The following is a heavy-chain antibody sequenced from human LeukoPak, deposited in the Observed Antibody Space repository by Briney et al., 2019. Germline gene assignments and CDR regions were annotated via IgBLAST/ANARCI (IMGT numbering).Heavy chain of an antibody. J-gene: IGHJ5*02. V-gene: IGHV1-8*03. CDR1: GYTFTSYD. CDR3: ARARISYVWGGYLFDP. CDR2: MNPNSGNT. Sequence: ASVKVSCKASGYTFTSYDINWVRQATGQGLEWMGWMNPNSGNTGYAQKFQGRVTITRNTSISTAYMELSSLRSEDTAVYYCARARISYVWGGYLFDPWGQGTLVTVSS. D-gene: IGHD3-16*01.